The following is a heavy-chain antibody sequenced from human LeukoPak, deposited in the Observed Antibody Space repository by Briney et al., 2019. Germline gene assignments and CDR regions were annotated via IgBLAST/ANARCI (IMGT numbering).Heavy chain of an antibody. J-gene: IGHJ4*02. CDR3: AKDGEWELVGNYFDY. CDR1: GFTFSSYG. Sequence: GGSLRLSCAASGFTFSSYGMHWVRQAPGKGLEWVAVISYDGSNKYYADSVKGRFTISRDNSKNTLYLQMNSLRAEDTAVYYCAKDGEWELVGNYFDYWGQGTLVTVSS. V-gene: IGHV3-30*18. D-gene: IGHD1-26*01. CDR2: ISYDGSNK.